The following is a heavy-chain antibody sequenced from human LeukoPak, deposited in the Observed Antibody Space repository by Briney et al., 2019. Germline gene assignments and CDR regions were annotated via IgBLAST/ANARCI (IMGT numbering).Heavy chain of an antibody. V-gene: IGHV3-33*01. D-gene: IGHD2-15*01. CDR3: ARSVVGAPSYFDY. CDR1: GFTFSSYG. CDR2: IWYDGSKK. Sequence: GGSLRLSCAASGFTFSSYGMHWVRQAPGKGLGWGAVIWYDGSKKYYADSVKGRFTISRDNSKNTLYLQMNSLRAEDTAVYYCARSVVGAPSYFDYWGQGTLVTVSS. J-gene: IGHJ4*02.